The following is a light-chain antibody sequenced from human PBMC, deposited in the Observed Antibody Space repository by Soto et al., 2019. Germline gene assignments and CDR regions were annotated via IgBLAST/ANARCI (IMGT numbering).Light chain of an antibody. V-gene: IGKV1-33*01. CDR1: HDIGTY. CDR3: QQFHNVPYT. J-gene: IGKJ2*01. Sequence: DVQMTQSPSSLSASVGDRVTITCQASHDIGTYLNWYQHKPGKAPKLLIFDTSHLATGVPARFSGGGSDTYFTFTINNLQPEDIATYFCQQFHNVPYTFGQGTKLEIK. CDR2: DTS.